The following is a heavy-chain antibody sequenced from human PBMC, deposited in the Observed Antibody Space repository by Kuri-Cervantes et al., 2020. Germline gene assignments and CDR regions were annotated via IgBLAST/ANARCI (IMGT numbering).Heavy chain of an antibody. J-gene: IGHJ3*02. Sequence: GESLKISCAASGFTFSTYSMNWVRQAPGRGLEWVSYIDSSSSDIYYADSVKGRFTISRVNAKNSLYLQMNSLRAEDTAVYYCARRAGSGDYADHAFDIWGRGTVVTVSS. CDR3: ARRAGSGDYADHAFDI. CDR2: IDSSSSDI. CDR1: GFTFSTYS. V-gene: IGHV3-21*05. D-gene: IGHD4-17*01.